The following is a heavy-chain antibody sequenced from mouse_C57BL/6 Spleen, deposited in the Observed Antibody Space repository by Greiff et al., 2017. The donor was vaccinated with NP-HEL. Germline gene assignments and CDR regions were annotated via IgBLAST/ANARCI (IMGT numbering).Heavy chain of an antibody. V-gene: IGHV3-6*01. J-gene: IGHJ2*01. CDR2: ISYDGSN. D-gene: IGHD6-1*01. CDR1: GYSITSGYY. Sequence: VQLKQSGPGLVKPSQSLSLTCSVTGYSITSGYYWNWIRQFPGNKLEWMGYISYDGSNNYNPSLKNRISITRDTSKNQFFLKLNSVTTEDTATYYCARGQYYFDYWGQGTTLTVS. CDR3: ARGQYYFDY.